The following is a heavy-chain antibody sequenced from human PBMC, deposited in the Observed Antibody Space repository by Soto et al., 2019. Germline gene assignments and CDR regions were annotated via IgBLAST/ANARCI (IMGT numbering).Heavy chain of an antibody. CDR2: ISAYNGNT. CDR3: AIDSSSSGYYYGMDV. CDR1: GYTFTSYG. J-gene: IGHJ6*02. V-gene: IGHV1-18*01. D-gene: IGHD6-6*01. Sequence: ASVKVSCKASGYTFTSYGISWVRQAPGQGLEWMGWISAYNGNTNYAQKLQGRVTMTTDTSTNTAYMELRSLRSDDTAVYYCAIDSSSSGYYYGMDVWGQGTTVTVSS.